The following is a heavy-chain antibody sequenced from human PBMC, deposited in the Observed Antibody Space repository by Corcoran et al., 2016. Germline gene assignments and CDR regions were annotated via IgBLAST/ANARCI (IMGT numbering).Heavy chain of an antibody. D-gene: IGHD2-2*02. CDR2: MNPNSGNT. CDR1: GYTFTSYD. Sequence: QVQLVQSGAEVKKPGASVKVSCKASGYTFTSYDINWVRQATGQGLEWMGWMNPNSGNTGYAQKFQGRVTMTRNTSISTAYMELSSLRSEDTAVYYCARGRRVVVPAAISYYFDYWGQGTLVTVSS. CDR3: ARGRRVVVPAAISYYFDY. J-gene: IGHJ4*02. V-gene: IGHV1-8*01.